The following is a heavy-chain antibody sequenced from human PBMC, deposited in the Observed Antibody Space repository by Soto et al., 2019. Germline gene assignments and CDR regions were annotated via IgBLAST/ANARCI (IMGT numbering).Heavy chain of an antibody. CDR3: ARVHSGTSGQDFDY. Sequence: ASVKVSCKASGYTFTSYAMHWVRQAPGQRLEWMGWINAGNGNTKYAQKFQGRVTMTRNTSISTAYMELSSLRSEDTAVYYCARVHSGTSGQDFDYWGQGTLVTVSS. J-gene: IGHJ4*02. CDR1: GYTFTSYA. CDR2: INAGNGNT. D-gene: IGHD1-26*01. V-gene: IGHV1-3*01.